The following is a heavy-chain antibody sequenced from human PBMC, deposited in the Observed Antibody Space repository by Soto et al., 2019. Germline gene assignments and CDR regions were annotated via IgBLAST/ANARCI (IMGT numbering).Heavy chain of an antibody. CDR2: ISAYNGNT. D-gene: IGHD6-19*01. J-gene: IGHJ4*02. Sequence: QVQLVQSGAEVKKPGASVKVSCKASGYSFTSYGISWVRQAPGQGLEWMGWISAYNGNTKYAQKLQGRVTMTTDTSTSTAYLGLRSLRSDATAVYYCARALAVALIDYWGQGTLVTVSS. CDR3: ARALAVALIDY. CDR1: GYSFTSYG. V-gene: IGHV1-18*01.